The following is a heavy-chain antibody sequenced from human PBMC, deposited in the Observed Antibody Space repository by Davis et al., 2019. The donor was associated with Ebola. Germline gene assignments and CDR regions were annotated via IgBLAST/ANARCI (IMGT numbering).Heavy chain of an antibody. CDR2: INPNSGGT. J-gene: IGHJ4*02. Sequence: ASVTVSCKASGYTFTGYYMHWVRQAPGQGLEWMGWINPNSGGTNYAQKFQGWVTMTRDTSISTAYMELSRLRSDDTAVYYCARDTTHDYGDYLDYWGQGTLVTVSS. CDR3: ARDTTHDYGDYLDY. CDR1: GYTFTGYY. V-gene: IGHV1-2*04. D-gene: IGHD4-17*01.